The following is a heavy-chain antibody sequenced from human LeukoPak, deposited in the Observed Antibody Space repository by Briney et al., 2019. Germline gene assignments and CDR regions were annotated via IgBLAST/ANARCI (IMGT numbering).Heavy chain of an antibody. CDR2: ISGSGSST. CDR3: AAYSCDTTTCYTGGFDY. V-gene: IGHV3-23*01. D-gene: IGHD2-2*02. J-gene: IGHJ4*02. Sequence: GGSLRLSCAASGFTFSSYALSWVRQAPGKGLEWVSAISGSGSSTYYADSVKGRFTISRDNSKSTLYLQMNSLRAEDTAIYYCAAYSCDTTTCYTGGFDYWGQGTLVTVSS. CDR1: GFTFSSYA.